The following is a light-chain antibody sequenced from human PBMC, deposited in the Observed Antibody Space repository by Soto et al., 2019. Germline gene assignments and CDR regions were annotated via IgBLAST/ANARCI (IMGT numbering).Light chain of an antibody. V-gene: IGLV2-14*01. CDR2: EVS. CDR1: SSDVGGYNY. CDR3: SSYTNINTRACV. J-gene: IGLJ1*01. Sequence: QSALTQPASVSGSPGQSITISCTGTSSDVGGYNYVSWYQQHPGTAPKLMIYEVSNRPSGVSDRFSGSRSGNTASLTISGLQAEDESDYYCSSYTNINTRACVFGTGTKVTVL.